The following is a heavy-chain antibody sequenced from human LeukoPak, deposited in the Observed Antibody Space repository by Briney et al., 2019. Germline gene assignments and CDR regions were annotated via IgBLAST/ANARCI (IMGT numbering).Heavy chain of an antibody. D-gene: IGHD1-1*01. CDR1: GFTFSKFA. CDR2: VSYDGSYK. J-gene: IGHJ4*02. CDR3: ARAPGYGAAYYFDY. Sequence: GRSLRLSCAAAGFTFSKFAMHWVRQAPGKGLEWVAVVSYDGSYKYYADSVKGRFTISRDNSKSTLYLQMNSLRAEDTAVYYCARAPGYGAAYYFDYWGQGTLVTVSS. V-gene: IGHV3-30*04.